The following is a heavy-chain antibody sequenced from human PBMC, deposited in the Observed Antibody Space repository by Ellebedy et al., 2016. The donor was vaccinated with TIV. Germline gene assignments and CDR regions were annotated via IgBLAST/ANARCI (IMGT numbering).Heavy chain of an antibody. J-gene: IGHJ6*03. V-gene: IGHV4-59*08. CDR1: GGSISRYY. CDR2: IYYSGTT. Sequence: MPGGSLRLSCTVSGGSISRYYWSWVRQPPGKELEWMGYIYYSGTTSYNPSLQSQVTISVDMSKNQFSLKLSSVTAADKAVYYCARRGRKSIAPAGGGLGHFYYMDVWGKGTTVTVSS. CDR3: ARRGRKSIAPAGGGLGHFYYMDV. D-gene: IGHD6-13*01.